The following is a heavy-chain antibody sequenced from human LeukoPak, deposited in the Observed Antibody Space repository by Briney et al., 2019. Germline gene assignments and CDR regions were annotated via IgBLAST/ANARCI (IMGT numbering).Heavy chain of an antibody. Sequence: GGSLRLSCAASGFTVSYNYMSWVRQAPGKGLEWVSVIFGGGSTYYADSVKGRFTISRDNSKNTLYLQMNSLRVEDTAVYYCASDVGDPQYSGQGTLVTVSS. CDR2: IFGGGST. V-gene: IGHV3-66*01. CDR1: GFTVSYNY. CDR3: ASDVGDPQY. J-gene: IGHJ4*02. D-gene: IGHD3-16*01.